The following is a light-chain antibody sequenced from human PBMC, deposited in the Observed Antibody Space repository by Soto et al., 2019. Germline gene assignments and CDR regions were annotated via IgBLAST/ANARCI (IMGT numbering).Light chain of an antibody. V-gene: IGLV1-40*01. CDR3: QSYDSSLGGFYV. J-gene: IGLJ1*01. CDR1: SSNIGTGYD. CDR2: GTS. Sequence: QSVLTQPPSVSGAPGQRVTISCTGSSSNIGTGYDVHWYQQLPGTAPKLLIYGTSNRPSGVPDRFSGSKSGTSASLAITGREAEDEADYYCQSYDSSLGGFYVFGTGTKLTVL.